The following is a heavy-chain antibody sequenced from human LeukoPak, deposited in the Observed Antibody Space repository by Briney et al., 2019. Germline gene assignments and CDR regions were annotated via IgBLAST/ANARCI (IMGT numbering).Heavy chain of an antibody. CDR2: ISSSSSYI. CDR1: GFTFSSYS. D-gene: IGHD3-22*01. J-gene: IGHJ3*02. Sequence: GGSLRLSCAASGFTFSSYSMNWVRQAPGKGLEWVSSISSSSSYIYYADSVKGRFTISRDNAKNSLYLQMNSLRAEDTAVYYCAGGGPRGYDSNAFDIWGQGTMVTVSS. CDR3: AGGGPRGYDSNAFDI. V-gene: IGHV3-21*01.